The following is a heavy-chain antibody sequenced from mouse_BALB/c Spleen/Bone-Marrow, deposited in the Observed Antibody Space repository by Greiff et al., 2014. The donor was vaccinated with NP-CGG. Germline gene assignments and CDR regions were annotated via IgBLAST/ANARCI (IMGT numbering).Heavy chain of an antibody. D-gene: IGHD1-1*01. CDR1: GFTFSSFG. CDR3: ARSNYVGYYAMDY. Sequence: EVKLMESGGGLVQPGGSRKLSCAASGFTFSSFGIHWVRQAPEKGLEWVAYISSDSSTIYYADTVKGRFTISRDNPKNTLFLQMISLRSEDTAMYYCARSNYVGYYAMDYWGQGTSVTVSS. CDR2: ISSDSSTI. V-gene: IGHV5-17*02. J-gene: IGHJ4*01.